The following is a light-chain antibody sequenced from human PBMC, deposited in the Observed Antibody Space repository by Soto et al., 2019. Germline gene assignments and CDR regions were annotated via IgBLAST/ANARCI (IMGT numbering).Light chain of an antibody. CDR3: QQYNKWPLIT. V-gene: IGKV3-15*01. Sequence: EIVVTQSPGALSVSLGERATLSCRASQSVGSKLAWYQQKPGQPPRLLIHGASTRATGVPARFSGSGSGTEFTLAISSLQSEDFAVYYCQQYNKWPLITFGQGTRLEIK. CDR1: QSVGSK. J-gene: IGKJ5*01. CDR2: GAS.